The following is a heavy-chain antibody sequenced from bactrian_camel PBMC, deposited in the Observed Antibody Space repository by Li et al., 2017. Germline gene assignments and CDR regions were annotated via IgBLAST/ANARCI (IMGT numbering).Heavy chain of an antibody. Sequence: QVQLVESGGGTVQAGGSLRLSCAARGPTHMRYCMGWFRQVPGQERETVAAIDSDGDINYIDSVKGRFTISKDSAKNTLYLQMNNLKPEDTATYYCAADSRYSGGYCYQALLRPRYLEVWGQGTQVTVS. CDR1: GPTHMRYC. CDR2: IDSDGDI. D-gene: IGHD2*01. V-gene: IGHV3S57*01. J-gene: IGHJ2*01. CDR3: AADSRYSGGYCYQALLRPRYLEV.